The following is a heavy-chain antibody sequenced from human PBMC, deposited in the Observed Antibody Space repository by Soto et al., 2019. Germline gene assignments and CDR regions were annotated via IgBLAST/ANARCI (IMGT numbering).Heavy chain of an antibody. CDR1: GFPFSSYA. CDR2: ISYDGSIT. D-gene: IGHD3-3*01. CDR3: ARPPRDLWSGYSTYFDY. V-gene: IGHV3-30-3*01. Sequence: GGSLRLSCEGSGFPFSSYAIHWVRQTPGKGLEWVAVISYDGSITYYSDSVKGRFTISRDTPTNTVYLQLNGLRGDDTAVYYCARPPRDLWSGYSTYFDYWGQGTLVTVS. J-gene: IGHJ4*02.